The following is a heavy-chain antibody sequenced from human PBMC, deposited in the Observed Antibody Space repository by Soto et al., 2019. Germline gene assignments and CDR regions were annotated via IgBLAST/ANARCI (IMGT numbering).Heavy chain of an antibody. D-gene: IGHD3-22*01. CDR1: GDSISRYY. CDR2: IYPSGDT. CDR3: AANYYDSTVYSDY. J-gene: IGHJ4*02. V-gene: IGHV4-4*07. Sequence: PSETLSLTCTVSGDSISRYYWSWIRQAAGGRLEWIGRIYPSGDTNYNPSLKSRVTMSIDTSKNQFSLRLTSVAAADTAVYYCAANYYDSTVYSDYWGRGTLVPVSS.